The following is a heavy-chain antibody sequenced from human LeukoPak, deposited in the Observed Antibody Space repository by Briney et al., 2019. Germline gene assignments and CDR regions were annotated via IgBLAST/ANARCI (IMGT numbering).Heavy chain of an antibody. CDR3: ARGLVGDTAMLSE. D-gene: IGHD5-18*01. J-gene: IGHJ4*02. Sequence: SETLSLTCTVSGGSMHIYSWSWVRQPAGKGLEWIGRMFTTGSAYYSPSLQSRVSMSADTSKNQFSLKLTSVTAADTAVYYCARGLVGDTAMLSEWGQGTLVTVSS. CDR1: GGSMHIYS. CDR2: MFTTGSA. V-gene: IGHV4-4*07.